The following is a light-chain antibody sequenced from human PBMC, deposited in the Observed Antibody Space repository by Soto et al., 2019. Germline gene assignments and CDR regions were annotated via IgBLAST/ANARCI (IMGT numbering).Light chain of an antibody. Sequence: QSALTLPASVSGSPGQSITISCTGTSSDVGGYNYVSWYQQHPGKAPKLMIYDVSNRPSGVSNRFSGSKSGNTASLTISGLQAEDEADYYCSSYTSRSTLPFGGGTKVTVL. J-gene: IGLJ2*01. CDR2: DVS. V-gene: IGLV2-14*01. CDR3: SSYTSRSTLP. CDR1: SSDVGGYNY.